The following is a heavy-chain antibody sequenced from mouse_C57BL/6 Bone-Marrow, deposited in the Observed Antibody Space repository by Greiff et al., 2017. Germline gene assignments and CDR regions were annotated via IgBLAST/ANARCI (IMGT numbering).Heavy chain of an antibody. CDR3: TRSFHYYGSSYWYFDV. J-gene: IGHJ1*03. Sequence: VQLQQSGAELVRPGASVTLSCKASGYTFTDYEMHWVKQTPVPGLEWIGAIDPETGGTAYNQKFKGKAILTADKSSSTAYMELRSLTSEDSAVYYCTRSFHYYGSSYWYFDVWGTGTTVTVSS. V-gene: IGHV1-15*01. CDR2: IDPETGGT. D-gene: IGHD1-1*01. CDR1: GYTFTDYE.